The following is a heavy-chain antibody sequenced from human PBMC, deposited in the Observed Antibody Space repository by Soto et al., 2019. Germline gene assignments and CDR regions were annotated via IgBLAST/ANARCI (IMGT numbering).Heavy chain of an antibody. D-gene: IGHD3-10*01. Sequence: EVQLVESGGGLVQPGGSLRLSCAAYGFTFSRFELHWVRQAPGKGLEWLSYISSSGSTAYYASSVEGRFTISRDNANNSVYLQMDSLRAEDTALYYSTRAAWFPYLSFYWGQGALVTVSS. V-gene: IGHV3-48*03. J-gene: IGHJ4*02. CDR1: GFTFSRFE. CDR2: ISSSGSTA. CDR3: TRAAWFPYLSFY.